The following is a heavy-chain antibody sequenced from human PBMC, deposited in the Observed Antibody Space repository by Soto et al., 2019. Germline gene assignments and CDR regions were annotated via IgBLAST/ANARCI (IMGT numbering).Heavy chain of an antibody. CDR2: ISAYNGNT. Sequence: QVQLVQSGAEVKKPGASVKVSCKASGYTFTSYGISWVRQAPGQGLEWMGWISAYNGNTNYAQKLQGRVTMTTDTSTSTAYMELRSLRSDDTAVYYCARATYYDILTGYYLPTGAAYYYMDVWGKGTTVTVSS. V-gene: IGHV1-18*01. D-gene: IGHD3-9*01. CDR1: GYTFTSYG. CDR3: ARATYYDILTGYYLPTGAAYYYMDV. J-gene: IGHJ6*03.